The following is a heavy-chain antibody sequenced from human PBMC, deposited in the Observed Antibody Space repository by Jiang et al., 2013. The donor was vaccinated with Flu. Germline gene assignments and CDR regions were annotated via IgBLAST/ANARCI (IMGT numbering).Heavy chain of an antibody. CDR1: GFSLTTSGVG. J-gene: IGHJ4*02. CDR3: IYRTYNWKDRNYFDY. Sequence: TFSGFSLTTSGVGLGWIRQPPGKALEWLALIYWDDDKRYSPSLKSRLTITKDTSKNQVVLTMTNMDPVDTGTYYFIYRTYNWKDRNYFDYWGQGTLVTVSS. CDR2: IYWDDDK. D-gene: IGHD1-20*01. V-gene: IGHV2-5*02.